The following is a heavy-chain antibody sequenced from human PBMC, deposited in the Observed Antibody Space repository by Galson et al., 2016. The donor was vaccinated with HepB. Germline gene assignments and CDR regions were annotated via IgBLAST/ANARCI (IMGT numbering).Heavy chain of an antibody. J-gene: IGHJ4*02. CDR3: AKDIRGWTTVTAENDN. Sequence: LRLSCAASGFSFSNYGMHWVRQAPGKGLEWVAVISYDGSLKYYGDSGKGRFTISRDNSKNTLSLQMNSLRVEDTAVYYCAKDIRGWTTVTAENDNWGQGTLVTVSS. CDR1: GFSFSNYG. D-gene: IGHD4-17*01. V-gene: IGHV3-30*18. CDR2: ISYDGSLK.